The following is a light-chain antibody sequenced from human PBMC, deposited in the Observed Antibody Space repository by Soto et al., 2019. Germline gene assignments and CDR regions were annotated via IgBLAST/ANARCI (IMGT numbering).Light chain of an antibody. J-gene: IGKJ2*01. V-gene: IGKV1-5*01. CDR3: HQYNSYPYT. CDR1: QSISSW. CDR2: DAS. Sequence: MTQSPATLSASVGDRIAITCRATQSISSWLAWYQQKPGRAPKLLIYDASSLKSGVPSRFSGSGSETEFTLTISSLQPDDFATYYCHQYNSYPYTFGQGTKVDIK.